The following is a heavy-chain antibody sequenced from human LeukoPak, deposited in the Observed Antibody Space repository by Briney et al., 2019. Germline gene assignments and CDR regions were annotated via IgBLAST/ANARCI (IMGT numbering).Heavy chain of an antibody. Sequence: GGSLRLSCVDSGFAFTPYTMNRVRQAPGKGLEWISFITTSSSTIYYADSVRGRFTTSRDNAKSSLYLQMNSLRAEDTAVYYCARSTLTSGGIDYWGQGTLVTVSS. CDR1: GFAFTPYT. CDR2: ITTSSSTI. CDR3: ARSTLTSGGIDY. D-gene: IGHD3-16*01. J-gene: IGHJ4*02. V-gene: IGHV3-48*01.